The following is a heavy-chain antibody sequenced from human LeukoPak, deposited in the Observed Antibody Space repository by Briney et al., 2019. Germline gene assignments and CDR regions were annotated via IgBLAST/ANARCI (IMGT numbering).Heavy chain of an antibody. Sequence: ASVKVSCKASGYTFTGYYMDWVRQAPGQGLEWMGWINPNSGGTNYAQRFQGRVTMTRDTSISTAYMELSRLRSDDTAVYYCASPYDSSANDAFDIWGQGTMVTVSS. V-gene: IGHV1-2*02. CDR1: GYTFTGYY. J-gene: IGHJ3*02. CDR2: INPNSGGT. D-gene: IGHD3-22*01. CDR3: ASPYDSSANDAFDI.